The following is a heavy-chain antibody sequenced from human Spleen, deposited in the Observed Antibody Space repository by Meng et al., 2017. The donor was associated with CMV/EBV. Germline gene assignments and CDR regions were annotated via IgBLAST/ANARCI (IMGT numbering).Heavy chain of an antibody. CDR1: GFPFRSHI. CDR2: ISPSSDYI. Sequence: GGSLRLSCAASGFPFRSHIMNWVRQAPGKGLEWVSSISPSSDYIYYADSLKGRLTISRDNVANSMYLQMDSLRAEDTAVYYCAKDRSGSYHYEIDYWGQGTLVTVSS. J-gene: IGHJ4*02. V-gene: IGHV3-21*06. D-gene: IGHD1-26*01. CDR3: AKDRSGSYHYEIDY.